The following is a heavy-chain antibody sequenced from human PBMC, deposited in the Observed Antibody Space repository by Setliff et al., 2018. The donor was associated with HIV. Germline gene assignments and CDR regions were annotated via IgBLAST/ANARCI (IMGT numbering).Heavy chain of an antibody. V-gene: IGHV4-34*01. Sequence: PSETLSLTCAVYGGSFSGYYWSWIRQPPGKGLEWIGEINHSGSTNYNPSLKSRVTISVDTSKNQFSLKLSSVTAADTAVYYCARGTYKWELLLAWYFDLWGRGTLVTVSS. J-gene: IGHJ2*01. D-gene: IGHD1-26*01. CDR1: GGSFSGYY. CDR2: INHSGST. CDR3: ARGTYKWELLLAWYFDL.